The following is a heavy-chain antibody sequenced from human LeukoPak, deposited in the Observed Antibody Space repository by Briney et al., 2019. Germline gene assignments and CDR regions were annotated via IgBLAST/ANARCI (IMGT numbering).Heavy chain of an antibody. V-gene: IGHV3-7*02. CDR2: IKEDGSGE. D-gene: IGHD6-19*01. CDR3: EAVAVSGGGY. Sequence: GGSLRLSCAASGFRFSNYWMSWVRQAPGKGLEWVAKIKEDGSGEHYVDSVKGRFTISRDNAKNSLYLQMDSLRVDDTAVYYCEAVAVSGGGYWGQGTLVTVSS. CDR1: GFRFSNYW. J-gene: IGHJ4*02.